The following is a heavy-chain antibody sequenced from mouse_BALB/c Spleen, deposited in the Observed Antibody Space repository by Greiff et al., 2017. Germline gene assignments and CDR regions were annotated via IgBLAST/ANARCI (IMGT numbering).Heavy chain of an antibody. CDR2: ISSGGSYT. J-gene: IGHJ2*01. CDR1: GFTFSSYG. CDR3: ARHDHCFDY. V-gene: IGHV5-6*01. Sequence: EVQLQESGGDLVKPGGSLKLSCAASGFTFSSYGMSWVRQTPDKRLEWVATISSGGSYTYYPDSVKGRFTISRDNAKNTLYLQMSSLKSEDTAMYYCARHDHCFDYWGQGTTLTVSS.